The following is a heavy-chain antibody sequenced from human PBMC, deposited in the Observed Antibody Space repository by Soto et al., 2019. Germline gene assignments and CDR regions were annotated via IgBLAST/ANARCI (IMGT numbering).Heavy chain of an antibody. CDR1: GYTFTSYG. J-gene: IGHJ4*02. D-gene: IGHD2-15*01. CDR2: ITAYNSNK. V-gene: IGHV1-18*04. Sequence: ASVKVSFKAAGYTFTSYGISWVRQPPGQGLEWMGWITAYNSNKNYAQKLQGTVTMTTDTSTSTAYMELRSLRSDDAAVYYCASPRDDVAGFDYWGQGTLVTVSS. CDR3: ASPRDDVAGFDY.